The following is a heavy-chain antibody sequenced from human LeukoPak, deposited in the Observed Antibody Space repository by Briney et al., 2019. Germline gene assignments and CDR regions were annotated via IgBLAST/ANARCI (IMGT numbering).Heavy chain of an antibody. CDR1: GFTFSSYS. V-gene: IGHV3-48*01. J-gene: IGHJ4*02. CDR2: ITGSISTI. CDR3: ARTGLGMYSFDY. D-gene: IGHD3/OR15-3a*01. Sequence: GGSLRLSCAASGFTFSSYSMNWVRQALGKGLEWVSYITGSISTIYYADSVKGRFTISRDNAKNSVYLQMNSLRLEDTAVYYCARTGLGMYSFDYWGQGTLVTVSS.